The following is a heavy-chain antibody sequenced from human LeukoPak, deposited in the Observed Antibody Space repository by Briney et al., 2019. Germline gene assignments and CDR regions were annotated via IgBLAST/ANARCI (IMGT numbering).Heavy chain of an antibody. CDR1: GGSISCSSYY. V-gene: IGHV4-39*07. Sequence: SETLSLTCTVSGGSISCSSYYWGWIRQPPGKGLEWIGSIYYSGSTYYNPSLKSRVTISVDTSKNQFSLKLSSVTAADTAVYYCARVSGSYSVAVDYWGQGTLVTVSS. CDR2: IYYSGST. D-gene: IGHD1-26*01. CDR3: ARVSGSYSVAVDY. J-gene: IGHJ4*02.